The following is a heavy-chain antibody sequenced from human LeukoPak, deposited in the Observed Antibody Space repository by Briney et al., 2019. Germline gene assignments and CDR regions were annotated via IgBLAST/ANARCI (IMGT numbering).Heavy chain of an antibody. J-gene: IGHJ4*02. Sequence: GGSLRLSCAASEFTFSNYAMSWVRQAPGKGLEWVSAISGTGTSTHYADSVKGRFTISRDNPKNTLYLQMNSLRAEDTAVYYCARDDVDILGYWGQGTLVTVSS. CDR1: EFTFSNYA. D-gene: IGHD5-12*01. V-gene: IGHV3-23*01. CDR3: ARDDVDILGY. CDR2: ISGTGTST.